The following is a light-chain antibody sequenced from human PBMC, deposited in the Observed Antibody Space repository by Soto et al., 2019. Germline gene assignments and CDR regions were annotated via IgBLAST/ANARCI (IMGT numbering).Light chain of an antibody. CDR3: QQYNNWPPWT. CDR2: GAS. CDR1: QSVSSN. V-gene: IGKV3-15*01. Sequence: EIVMTQSPATLSVSPGERATLSCRASQSVSSNLAWYQQKPGQAPRLLIYGASTRATGIPARFSGSGSGTEFTLTISSLQSEDFAVYCCQQYNNWPPWTFGHGPKVEIK. J-gene: IGKJ1*01.